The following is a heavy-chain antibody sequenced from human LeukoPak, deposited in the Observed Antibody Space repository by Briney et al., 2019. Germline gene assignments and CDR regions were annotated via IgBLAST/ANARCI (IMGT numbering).Heavy chain of an antibody. CDR2: IKQDGSEK. CDR3: ARDRDIGAAGTKYGMDV. Sequence: PGGSLRLSCAASGFTFSSYWMSWVRQAPGKGLEWVANIKQDGSEKYYVDSVKGRFTISRDNAKNSLYLQMNSLRAEDTAVYHCARDRDIGAAGTKYGMDVWGQGTTVTVSS. J-gene: IGHJ6*02. D-gene: IGHD6-13*01. CDR1: GFTFSSYW. V-gene: IGHV3-7*03.